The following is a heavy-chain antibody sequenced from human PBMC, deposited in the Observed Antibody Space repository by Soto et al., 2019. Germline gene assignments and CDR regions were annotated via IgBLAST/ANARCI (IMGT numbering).Heavy chain of an antibody. CDR3: ARDSSSHTIFGVVIPYNWFDP. CDR2: IIPIFGTA. CDR1: GGTFSSYA. Sequence: SVKVSCKASGGTFSSYAINWVRQAPGQGLEWMGGIIPIFGTANYAQKFQGRVTITADESTSTAYMELSSLRSKDTAVYYCARDSSSHTIFGVVIPYNWFDPWGQGTLVTVSS. J-gene: IGHJ5*02. D-gene: IGHD3-3*01. V-gene: IGHV1-69*13.